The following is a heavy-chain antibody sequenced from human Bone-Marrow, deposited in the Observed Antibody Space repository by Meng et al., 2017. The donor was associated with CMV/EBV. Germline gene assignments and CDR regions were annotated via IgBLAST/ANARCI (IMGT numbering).Heavy chain of an antibody. V-gene: IGHV3-74*01. CDR2: INSDGSST. CDR3: ARAMIIAARALDF. J-gene: IGHJ4*02. Sequence: GESLKISCAASGFTFSSYWMHWVRQAPGKGLVWVSRINSDGSSTSYADSVKGRFTISRDNAKNTLYLQMNSLRDEDTAVYYCARAMIIAARALDFWGQGTLVTVSS. D-gene: IGHD6-6*01. CDR1: GFTFSSYW.